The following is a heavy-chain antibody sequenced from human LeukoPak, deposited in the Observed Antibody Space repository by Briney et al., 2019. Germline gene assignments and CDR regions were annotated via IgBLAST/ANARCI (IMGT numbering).Heavy chain of an antibody. Sequence: GGSLRLSCAASGFTLSSYSMNWVRQAPGKGLEWVSSISSSSSHIYYADSVKGRFTISRDNAKNSLYLQMNSLRAEDTAVYYCANTILTGALWGQGTLVTVSS. CDR3: ANTILTGAL. CDR1: GFTLSSYS. D-gene: IGHD2-2*02. V-gene: IGHV3-21*01. J-gene: IGHJ4*02. CDR2: ISSSSSHI.